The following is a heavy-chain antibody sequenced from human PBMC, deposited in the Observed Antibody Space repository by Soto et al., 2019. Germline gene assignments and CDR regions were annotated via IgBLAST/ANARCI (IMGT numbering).Heavy chain of an antibody. Sequence: QVQLQESGPGLVKPSETLSLTCTVSGGSISSYYWSWIRQPAGKGLEWIGRIYTSGSTNYNPSLKSRVTMSVDTSNNQFSLKLSSVTAADTAVYYCARGNYDSSGYFIDYWGQGTLVTVSS. CDR1: GGSISSYY. CDR2: IYTSGST. D-gene: IGHD3-22*01. V-gene: IGHV4-4*07. J-gene: IGHJ4*02. CDR3: ARGNYDSSGYFIDY.